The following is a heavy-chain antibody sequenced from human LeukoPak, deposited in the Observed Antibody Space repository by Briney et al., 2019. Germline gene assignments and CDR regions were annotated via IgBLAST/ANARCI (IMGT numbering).Heavy chain of an antibody. V-gene: IGHV3-7*01. J-gene: IGHJ4*02. CDR3: ARYSYKHDC. Sequence: GGSLRLSCAASGFTFSHYWMTWVHQAPGKGLEWVANMKEDGGQETYVDSVKGRFTISRDNAKNSLYLQMNNVRAEDTAVYYCARYSYKHDCWGQGTLVTVSS. CDR1: GFTFSHYW. CDR2: MKEDGGQE. D-gene: IGHD2-15*01.